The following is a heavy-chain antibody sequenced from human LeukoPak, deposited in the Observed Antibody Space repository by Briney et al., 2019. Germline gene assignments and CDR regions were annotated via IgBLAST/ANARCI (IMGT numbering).Heavy chain of an antibody. CDR2: ISAYNGNT. J-gene: IGHJ4*02. CDR1: GYTFTSYG. V-gene: IGHV1-18*01. Sequence: ASVKVSCKASGYTFTSYGISWVRQAPGQGLEWMGWISAYNGNTNYAQKFQGRVTMTRDTAISTAYMELSRLKSDDTAVYYCARDLWYGSGSLGYWGQGTLVTVSS. CDR3: ARDLWYGSGSLGY. D-gene: IGHD3-10*01.